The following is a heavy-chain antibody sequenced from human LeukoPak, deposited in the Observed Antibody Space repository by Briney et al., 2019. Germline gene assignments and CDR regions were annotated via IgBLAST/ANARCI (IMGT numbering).Heavy chain of an antibody. Sequence: GGSLRLSCAASGFTFSSYGMHWVRQAPGKGLEGVAFIRYDGSNKYYADSVKGRFTISRDNSKNTLYLQMNSLRAEDTAVYYCAKNPESKLLSWFDPWGQGTLVTASS. D-gene: IGHD2-15*01. J-gene: IGHJ5*02. CDR2: IRYDGSNK. V-gene: IGHV3-30*02. CDR3: AKNPESKLLSWFDP. CDR1: GFTFSSYG.